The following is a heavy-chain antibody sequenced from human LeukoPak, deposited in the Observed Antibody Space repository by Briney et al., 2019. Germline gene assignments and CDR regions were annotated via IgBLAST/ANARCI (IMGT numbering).Heavy chain of an antibody. Sequence: PGGSLRLSCAASGFTFSSYGMHWVRQAPGKGLEWVAVISYDGSNKYCADSVKGRFTISRDNAKNSLYLQMNSLRAEDTAVYYCARDWAAANYWGQGTLVTVSS. D-gene: IGHD2-15*01. V-gene: IGHV3-30*03. CDR2: ISYDGSNK. J-gene: IGHJ4*02. CDR3: ARDWAAANY. CDR1: GFTFSSYG.